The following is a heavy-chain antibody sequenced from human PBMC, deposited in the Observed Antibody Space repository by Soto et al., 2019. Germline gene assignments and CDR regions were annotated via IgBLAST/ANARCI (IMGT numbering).Heavy chain of an antibody. J-gene: IGHJ4*02. Sequence: PSQTLSLTCTVSGGSISSGDSYWSCLRQPPGKGLAWIGYISYSRSTYYNPSLKSRVTISVDTSKNQFSLKLSSMTAADTAVYYCARVFLGGSYGPSEYWGRGTMVTVSS. CDR1: GGSISSGDSY. D-gene: IGHD3-10*01. V-gene: IGHV4-30-4*01. CDR2: ISYSRST. CDR3: ARVFLGGSYGPSEY.